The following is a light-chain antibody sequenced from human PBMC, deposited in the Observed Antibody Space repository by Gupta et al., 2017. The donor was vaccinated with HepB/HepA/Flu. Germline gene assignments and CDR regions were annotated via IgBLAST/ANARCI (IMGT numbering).Light chain of an antibody. CDR2: DVS. V-gene: IGKV3-11*01. J-gene: IGKJ5*01. CDR1: QTVSSY. Sequence: EIVLTQSPEILSLSPGERATLSCRASQTVSSYLAWYQQKPGQAPRLLIYDVSHRATGIPARFSGGGCGTDFTLTISGLEPEDFALYYCQQLGKWPLITFGQGTRLDIK. CDR3: QQLGKWPLIT.